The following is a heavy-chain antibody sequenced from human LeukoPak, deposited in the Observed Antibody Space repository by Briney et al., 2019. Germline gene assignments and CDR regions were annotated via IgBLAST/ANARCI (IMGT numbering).Heavy chain of an antibody. Sequence: GGSLRLSCAASGFTVSSNYMSWVRQASGKGLEWVAFIRYDGSNKYYADSVKGRFTISRDNSKNTLYLQMNSLRAEDTAVYYRANTRTRSIAARRGYFDYWGQGTLVTVSS. D-gene: IGHD6-6*01. CDR2: IRYDGSNK. CDR3: ANTRTRSIAARRGYFDY. V-gene: IGHV3-30*02. J-gene: IGHJ4*02. CDR1: GFTVSSNY.